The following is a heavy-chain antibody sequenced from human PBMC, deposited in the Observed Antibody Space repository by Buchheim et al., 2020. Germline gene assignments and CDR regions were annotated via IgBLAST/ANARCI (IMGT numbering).Heavy chain of an antibody. V-gene: IGHV4-31*03. Sequence: QLQLQESGPGLVKPSETLSLTCSVSGGSISRTIYYWGWIRQPPGKGLEWIGYIYYSGSTYYNPSLKSRVTISVDTSKNQFSLKLSSVTAADTAVYYCARGGDTAMEAARFDYWGQGTL. J-gene: IGHJ4*02. CDR1: GGSISRTIYY. CDR2: IYYSGST. CDR3: ARGGDTAMEAARFDY. D-gene: IGHD5-18*01.